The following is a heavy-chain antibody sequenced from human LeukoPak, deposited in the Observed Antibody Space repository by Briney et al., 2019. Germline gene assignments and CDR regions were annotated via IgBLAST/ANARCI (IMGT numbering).Heavy chain of an antibody. Sequence: SVKVSCKASGGTFSSYVINWVRQAPGQGLEWMGGILPIFGTAIYAQHFQGRLTITADESTNSAYMELSSLRSEDTAVYYCARGVIAARYNWFDPWGQGTLVTVSS. CDR2: ILPIFGTA. CDR3: ARGVIAARYNWFDP. J-gene: IGHJ5*02. CDR1: GGTFSSYV. D-gene: IGHD6-13*01. V-gene: IGHV1-69*13.